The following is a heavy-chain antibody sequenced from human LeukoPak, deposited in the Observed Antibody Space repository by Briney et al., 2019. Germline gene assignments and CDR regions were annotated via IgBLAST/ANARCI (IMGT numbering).Heavy chain of an antibody. Sequence: GASVKVSCKASGYDFTGFFMHWVRQAAGQGLEWMGWISPNSGGTNYAQKFQGRVTMTRDTSISTAYMELNRLTSDDTAVYYCARDGNSDIWGQGTVVTVSS. V-gene: IGHV1-2*02. CDR3: ARDGNSDI. D-gene: IGHD2/OR15-2a*01. CDR2: ISPNSGGT. CDR1: GYDFTGFF. J-gene: IGHJ3*02.